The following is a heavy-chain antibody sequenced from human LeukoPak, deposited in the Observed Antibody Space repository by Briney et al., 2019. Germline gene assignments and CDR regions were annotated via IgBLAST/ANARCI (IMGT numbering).Heavy chain of an antibody. J-gene: IGHJ4*02. V-gene: IGHV3-73*01. CDR2: IRSKVNNYAT. CDR3: TRHQGAGGSGVDY. D-gene: IGHD2-15*01. CDR1: GFTCSGSA. Sequence: PGGSLRLSCAASGFTCSGSAMHWVRQASEKGLERVCRIRSKVNNYATAYAASVKGRFTISRDDSKNTAYLQLNSLETEDTAVYYCTRHQGAGGSGVDYWGQGTLVTVSS.